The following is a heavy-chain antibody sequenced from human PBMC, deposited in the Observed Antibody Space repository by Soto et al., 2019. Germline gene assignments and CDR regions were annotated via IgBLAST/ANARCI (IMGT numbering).Heavy chain of an antibody. CDR2: IYYSGST. D-gene: IGHD4-4*01. CDR3: AREGVVTTFPPHTYYYYYMDV. CDR1: GGSISSGGYY. J-gene: IGHJ6*03. Sequence: SETLSLTCTVSGGSISSGGYYWSWIRQHPGKGLEWIGYIYYSGSTYYNPSLKSRVTISVDTSKNQFSLKLSSVTAADTAVYYCAREGVVTTFPPHTYYYYYMDVWGKGTTVTVSS. V-gene: IGHV4-31*03.